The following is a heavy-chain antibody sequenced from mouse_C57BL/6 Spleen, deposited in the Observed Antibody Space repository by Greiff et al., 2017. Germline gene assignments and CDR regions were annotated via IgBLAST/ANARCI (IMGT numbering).Heavy chain of an antibody. CDR1: GYTFTSYG. V-gene: IGHV1-81*01. Sequence: VQRVESGAELARPGASVKLSCKASGYTFTSYGISWVKQRTGQGLEWIGEIYPRSGNTYYNEKFKGKATLTADKSSSTAYMELRSLTSEDSAVYFCARGAYYYGSSYIDAMDYWGQGTSVTVSS. D-gene: IGHD1-1*01. CDR2: IYPRSGNT. CDR3: ARGAYYYGSSYIDAMDY. J-gene: IGHJ4*01.